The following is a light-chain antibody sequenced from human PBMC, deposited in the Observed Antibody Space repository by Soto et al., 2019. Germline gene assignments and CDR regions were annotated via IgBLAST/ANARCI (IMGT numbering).Light chain of an antibody. Sequence: MMMTQSPATLSVSPGERVTLSCRATENLRTFLAWYQQKAGQAPRLLIYRTSNRATGIPDRFSGSGSGTDFSLIISGLQSEDFAIYYCQQYNNWPITFGQGTRLEIK. CDR2: RTS. J-gene: IGKJ5*01. V-gene: IGKV3-15*01. CDR3: QQYNNWPIT. CDR1: ENLRTF.